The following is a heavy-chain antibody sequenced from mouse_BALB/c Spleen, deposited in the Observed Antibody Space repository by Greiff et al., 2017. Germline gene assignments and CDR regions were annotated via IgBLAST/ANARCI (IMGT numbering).Heavy chain of an antibody. CDR2: IWAGGST. V-gene: IGHV2-9*02. Sequence: QVQLKESGPGLVAPSQSLSITCTVSGFSLTSYGVHWVRQPPGKGLEWLGVIWAGGSTNYNSALMSRLSISKDNSKSQVFLKMNSLQTDDTAMYYCARDGQLGLGAWFAYWGQGTLVTVSA. CDR3: ARDGQLGLGAWFAY. CDR1: GFSLTSYG. J-gene: IGHJ3*01. D-gene: IGHD3-1*01.